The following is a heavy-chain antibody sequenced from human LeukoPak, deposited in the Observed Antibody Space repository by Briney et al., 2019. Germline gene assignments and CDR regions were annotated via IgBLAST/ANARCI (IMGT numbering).Heavy chain of an antibody. D-gene: IGHD6-13*01. CDR2: INPSGGST. V-gene: IGHV1-46*01. CDR1: GYTFTSYY. Sequence: ASVKVSCKASGYTFTSYYMHWVRQAPGQGLEWMGIINPSGGSTSYAQKFQGRVTMTRDMSTSTDYMELSSLRSEDTAVYYCAKVPLIAAPKHFDYWGQGTLVTVSS. J-gene: IGHJ4*02. CDR3: AKVPLIAAPKHFDY.